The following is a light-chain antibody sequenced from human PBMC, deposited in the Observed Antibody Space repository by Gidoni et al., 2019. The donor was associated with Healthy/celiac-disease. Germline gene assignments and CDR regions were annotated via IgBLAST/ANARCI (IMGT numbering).Light chain of an antibody. V-gene: IGLV3-19*01. J-gene: IGLJ2*01. CDR1: SLRSYY. Sequence: SSELTQDPAVSVALGQTVRSTCQGDSLRSYYASWYQQKPGQAPVLVIYGKNNRPSGIPDRFSGSSSGNTASLTIAGAQAGDEADYYCNSRDSSGNHRDVVFGGGTKLTVL. CDR2: GKN. CDR3: NSRDSSGNHRDVV.